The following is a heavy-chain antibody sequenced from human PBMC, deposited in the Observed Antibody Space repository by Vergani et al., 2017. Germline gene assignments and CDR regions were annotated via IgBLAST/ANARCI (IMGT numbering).Heavy chain of an antibody. V-gene: IGHV3-21*01. Sequence: EVQLVESGGGLVKPGGSLRLSCAASGFTFSSYSMNWVRPSPGKGLEWVSSISSSSSYIYYADSVKGRFTISRDNAKNSLYLQMNSLRAEDTAVYYCARDRGERWTDYWGQGTLVTVSS. J-gene: IGHJ4*02. CDR1: GFTFSSYS. CDR3: ARDRGERWTDY. D-gene: IGHD4-23*01. CDR2: ISSSSSYI.